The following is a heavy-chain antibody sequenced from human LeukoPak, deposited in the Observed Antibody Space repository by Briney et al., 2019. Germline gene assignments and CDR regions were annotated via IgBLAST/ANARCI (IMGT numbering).Heavy chain of an antibody. Sequence: SETLSLTCTVSGGSISSSSYYWGWIRQPPGKGLEWIGSIYYSGSTYYNPSLKSRVTISIDTSKNQFSLKLSSVTAADTAVYYCARLSGSGSYYIGYYYYGMDVWGQGTTVTVSS. CDR2: IYYSGST. CDR3: ARLSGSGSYYIGYYYYGMDV. D-gene: IGHD3-10*01. J-gene: IGHJ6*02. V-gene: IGHV4-39*01. CDR1: GGSISSSSYY.